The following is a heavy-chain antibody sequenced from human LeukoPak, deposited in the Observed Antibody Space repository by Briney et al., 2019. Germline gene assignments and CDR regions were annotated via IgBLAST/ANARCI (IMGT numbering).Heavy chain of an antibody. J-gene: IGHJ4*02. CDR1: GFTFSSYW. CDR3: ARDDSRGFAY. D-gene: IGHD2-21*01. V-gene: IGHV3-74*01. CDR2: INNDGSST. Sequence: GGSLRLSCAASGFTFSSYWMHWVRQAPGKGLVWVSRINNDGSSTSYADSVKGRFTISRDNAKNTLYLQINSLRAENTAVYYCARDDSRGFAYWGQGTLVTVSS.